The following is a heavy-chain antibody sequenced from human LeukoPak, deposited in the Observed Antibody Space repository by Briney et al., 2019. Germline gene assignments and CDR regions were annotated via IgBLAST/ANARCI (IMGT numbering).Heavy chain of an antibody. CDR3: ARNAGSNWFDP. CDR1: GYTFTSYA. D-gene: IGHD3-10*01. CDR2: ISAYNGNT. V-gene: IGHV1-18*01. J-gene: IGHJ5*02. Sequence: VASVKVSCKASGYTFTSYAMNWVRQAPGQGLEWMGWISAYNGNTNYAQKLQGRVTMTTDTSTSTAYMELRSLRSDDTAVYYCARNAGSNWFDPWGQGTLVTVSS.